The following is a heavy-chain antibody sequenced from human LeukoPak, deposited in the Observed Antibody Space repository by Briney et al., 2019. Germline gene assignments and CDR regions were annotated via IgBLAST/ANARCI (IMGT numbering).Heavy chain of an antibody. Sequence: SETLSLTCVVYGGSFSGYYWSWIRQPPGKGLEWIGEINHSGSTNYNPSPKSRVTISVDTSKNPFSLKLSSVTAADTAVYYCASQARTYYDFWSGYGHFDYWGQGTLVTVSS. D-gene: IGHD3-3*01. CDR2: INHSGST. V-gene: IGHV4-34*01. CDR1: GGSFSGYY. J-gene: IGHJ4*02. CDR3: ASQARTYYDFWSGYGHFDY.